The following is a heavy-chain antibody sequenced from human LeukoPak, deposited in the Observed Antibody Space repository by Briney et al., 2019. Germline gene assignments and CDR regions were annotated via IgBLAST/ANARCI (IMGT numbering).Heavy chain of an antibody. Sequence: GGSLRLSCVASGFTFSDYYMSWIRQAPGKGLEWVSFIYSDNTHYSDSVKGRFTISRDNSKNTLYLQMNSLRAEDTAVYYCARRAGAYSHPYDYWGQGTLVTVSS. D-gene: IGHD4/OR15-4a*01. CDR1: GFTFSDYY. J-gene: IGHJ4*02. CDR2: IYSDNT. V-gene: IGHV3-53*01. CDR3: ARRAGAYSHPYDY.